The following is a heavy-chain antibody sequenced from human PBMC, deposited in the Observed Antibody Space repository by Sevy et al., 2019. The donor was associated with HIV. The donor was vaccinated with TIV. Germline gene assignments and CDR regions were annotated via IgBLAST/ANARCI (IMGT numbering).Heavy chain of an antibody. J-gene: IGHJ4*02. V-gene: IGHV3-30*02. Sequence: GGSLRLACTTSGFTFSYSGMHWVRRAPGKGLEWVTFIQYDGRNTHYADSVKGRFTISRDNSKNTLYLQMNSLRGDDTAVYYCAKNTAAVGTGGFDYWVQGALVTVSS. D-gene: IGHD6-13*01. CDR2: IQYDGRNT. CDR1: GFTFSYSG. CDR3: AKNTAAVGTGGFDY.